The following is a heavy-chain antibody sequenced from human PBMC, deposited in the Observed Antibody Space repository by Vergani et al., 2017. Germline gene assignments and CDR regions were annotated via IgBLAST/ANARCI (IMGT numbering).Heavy chain of an antibody. Sequence: QVQLQQWGAGLLKPSETLSLTCAVYGGSFSGYYWSWIRQPPGKGLEWIGEINHSGSTNYNPSLKSRVTISVDTSKNQFSLKLSSVTAADTAVYYCARLGTTVTTDYYYYYMDVWGKGTTVTVSS. CDR1: GGSFSGYY. CDR3: ARLGTTVTTDYYYYYMDV. V-gene: IGHV4-34*01. CDR2: INHSGST. D-gene: IGHD4-11*01. J-gene: IGHJ6*03.